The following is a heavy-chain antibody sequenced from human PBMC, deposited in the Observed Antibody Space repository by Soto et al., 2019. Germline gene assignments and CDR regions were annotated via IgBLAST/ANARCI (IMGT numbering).Heavy chain of an antibody. J-gene: IGHJ5*02. Sequence: QVQLVQSGAEVKKPGASVKVSCKASGYTFTSYGISWVRQAPGQGLEWMGWISAYNGNTNYAQKLQGRVTMTTDTSKSTDYRELRSQRSDDTAVYYCARRYQGSRGYDVWWFDPWGQGTLVTVSS. CDR2: ISAYNGNT. V-gene: IGHV1-18*01. CDR1: GYTFTSYG. D-gene: IGHD5-12*01. CDR3: ARRYQGSRGYDVWWFDP.